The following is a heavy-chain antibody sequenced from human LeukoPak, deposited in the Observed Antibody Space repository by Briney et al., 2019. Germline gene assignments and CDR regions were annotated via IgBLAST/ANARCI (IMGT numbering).Heavy chain of an antibody. Sequence: QSGGSLRLSCAASGFTFSSYAMSWVRQAPGKGLEWVSAISGSGGSTYYADSVKGRFTISRDNSKNTLYLQMNSLRAEDTAVYYCAKDLSSQVTGWFDHWGQGTLVTVSS. CDR2: ISGSGGST. CDR3: AKDLSSQVTGWFDH. V-gene: IGHV3-23*01. D-gene: IGHD2-21*02. J-gene: IGHJ5*02. CDR1: GFTFSSYA.